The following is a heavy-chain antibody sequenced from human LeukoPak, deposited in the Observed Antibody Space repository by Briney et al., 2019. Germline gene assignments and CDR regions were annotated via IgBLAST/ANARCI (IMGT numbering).Heavy chain of an antibody. Sequence: PGGSLRLSCAASGFTFNNYAMNWVRPAPGKGLEWVSSISGGGETTYYAGSAKGRFTISRDNSQNTLYLQMNSLRAEDTAVYYCARDYADYVGYFFFDYWGQGTLVTVSS. V-gene: IGHV3-23*01. J-gene: IGHJ4*02. CDR1: GFTFNNYA. CDR2: ISGGGETT. CDR3: ARDYADYVGYFFFDY. D-gene: IGHD4-17*01.